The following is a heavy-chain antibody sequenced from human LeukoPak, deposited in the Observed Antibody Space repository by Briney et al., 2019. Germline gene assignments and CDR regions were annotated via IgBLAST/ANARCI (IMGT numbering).Heavy chain of an antibody. Sequence: ASVKVSCKASGYTFTSHDINWVRQAAGQGLEWMGWMNPNSGNTGYAQKFQGRVTMTRNTSISTAYMELSSLRSEDTAVYYCARGQKRSSWYFYWGQGTLVTVSS. V-gene: IGHV1-8*01. CDR1: GYTFTSHD. J-gene: IGHJ4*02. CDR2: MNPNSGNT. CDR3: ARGQKRSSWYFY. D-gene: IGHD6-13*01.